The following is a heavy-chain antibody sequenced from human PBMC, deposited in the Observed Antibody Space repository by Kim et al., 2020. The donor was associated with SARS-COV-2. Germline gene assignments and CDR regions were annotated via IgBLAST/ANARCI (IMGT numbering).Heavy chain of an antibody. V-gene: IGHV4-34*01. CDR2: INPRGRP. Sequence: INPRGRPHSTPSRKSRVTISVDTSKNQFSLKLSSVTAADTAVYYCARGRGGISMVVVVITAAEYYFDYWGRGTLVTVSS. J-gene: IGHJ4*02. D-gene: IGHD3-22*01. CDR3: ARGRGGISMVVVVITAAEYYFDY.